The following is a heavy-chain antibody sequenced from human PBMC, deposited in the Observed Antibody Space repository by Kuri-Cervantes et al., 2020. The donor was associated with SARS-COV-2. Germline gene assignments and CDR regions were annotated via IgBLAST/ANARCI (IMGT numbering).Heavy chain of an antibody. Sequence: GSLRLSCAVYGGSFSGYYWSWIRQPPGKGLEWIGYIYYSGSTNYNPSLKSRVTISVDTSKNQFSLKLSSVTAADTAVYYCARDQLLGITGTHDAFDIWGQGTMVTVSS. J-gene: IGHJ3*02. V-gene: IGHV4-59*01. CDR3: ARDQLLGITGTHDAFDI. CDR2: IYYSGST. CDR1: GGSFSGYY. D-gene: IGHD1-7*01.